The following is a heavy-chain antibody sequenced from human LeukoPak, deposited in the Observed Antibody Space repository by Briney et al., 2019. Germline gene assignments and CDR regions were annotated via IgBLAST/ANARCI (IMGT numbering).Heavy chain of an antibody. V-gene: IGHV1-46*01. D-gene: IGHD3-10*02. CDR1: GSTFTSYY. CDR2: IKPSGGST. J-gene: IGHJ1*01. Sequence: ASVKVSCKPSGSTFTSYYIHWVRQAPGHGLEWMGIIKPSGGSTSYQQKFQDRVTMTRDTSTSTVYMELSSLKSDDTAIYYCARGVFGELEKLMFQHWGQGTLVTVSS. CDR3: ARGVFGELEKLMFQH.